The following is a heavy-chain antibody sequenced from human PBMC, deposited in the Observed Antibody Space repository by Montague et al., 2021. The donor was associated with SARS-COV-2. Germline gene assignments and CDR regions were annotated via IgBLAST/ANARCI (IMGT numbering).Heavy chain of an antibody. CDR1: GFSLSTSGVG. D-gene: IGHD3-3*01. Sequence: PALGKPTQTLTLTCTFSGFSLSTSGVGVGWIRQPPGKALEWLALIYWDDDKRYSPSLKSRLTITKDTSKNQVVLTMTNMDPVDTATYYCAHRPHWPDFWSGYYQYFQHWGQGTLVTVSS. CDR3: AHRPHWPDFWSGYYQYFQH. CDR2: IYWDDDK. V-gene: IGHV2-5*02. J-gene: IGHJ1*01.